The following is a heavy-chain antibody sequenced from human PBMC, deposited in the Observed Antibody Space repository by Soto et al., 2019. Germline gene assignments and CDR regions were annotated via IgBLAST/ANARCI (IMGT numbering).Heavy chain of an antibody. J-gene: IGHJ4*02. CDR1: GFTFSSYG. D-gene: IGHD3-22*01. V-gene: IGHV3-30*18. Sequence: GGSLRLSCAASGFTFSSYGMHWVRQAPGKGLEWVAVISYDGSNKYYADSVKGRFTISRDNSKSTLYLQMNSLRAEDTAVYYCAKEAEYYYDSSGSIDYWGQGTLVTVSS. CDR2: ISYDGSNK. CDR3: AKEAEYYYDSSGSIDY.